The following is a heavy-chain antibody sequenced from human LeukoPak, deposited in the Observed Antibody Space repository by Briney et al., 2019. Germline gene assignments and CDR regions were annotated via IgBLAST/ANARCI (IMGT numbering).Heavy chain of an antibody. CDR3: ARDPTAGAGL. CDR1: GYTFTRYA. Sequence: GASVKVSCKASGYTFTRYAMNWVRQAPGQGLEWMGWINTNTGNPTYAQGSTGRFVFSLDTSVSTASLHISSLKAEDTAVYYCARDPTAGAGLWGQGTLVTVPS. CDR2: INTNTGNP. D-gene: IGHD4-17*01. V-gene: IGHV7-4-1*02. J-gene: IGHJ4*02.